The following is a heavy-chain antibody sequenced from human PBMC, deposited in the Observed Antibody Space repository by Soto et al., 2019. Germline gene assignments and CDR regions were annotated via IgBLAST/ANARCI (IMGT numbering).Heavy chain of an antibody. D-gene: IGHD3-10*01. CDR3: AREGPMLRGVVPEDY. V-gene: IGHV3-21*05. CDR1: GFTFSSYA. J-gene: IGHJ4*02. CDR2: ISKGSTFS. Sequence: GTLRLPCAASGFTFSSYAMHWVRQAPGKGLEWVAYISKGSTFSIYADSVKGRFTISRDDAQNSVYLQMDSLRAEDTAIYYCAREGPMLRGVVPEDYWGQGTLVTVSS.